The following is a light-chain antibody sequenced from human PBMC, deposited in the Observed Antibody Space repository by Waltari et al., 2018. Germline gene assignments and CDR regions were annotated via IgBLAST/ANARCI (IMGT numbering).Light chain of an antibody. CDR3: CSYTTSDTFV. J-gene: IGLJ2*01. V-gene: IGLV2-23*02. CDR1: SRDVGSYNF. Sequence: QSALTQPASVSGSPGQSITISCPGTSRDVGSYNFVTWYQQHPGKAPKLMIYEASKRPSGVSNRFSGSKSGNTASLTISGLQAEDEADYYCCSYTTSDTFVFGGGTKLTVL. CDR2: EAS.